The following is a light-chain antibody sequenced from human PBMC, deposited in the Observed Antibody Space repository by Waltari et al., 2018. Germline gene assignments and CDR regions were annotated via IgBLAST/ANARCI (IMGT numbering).Light chain of an antibody. Sequence: QSVLTQPPSVSAAPGQRVTISCSGGSSNIGNNYVSWYRQFPGTAPKLLIYDDSDRPSGIPGRSPGSKSGTSATLDITGLQAGDEADYYCGTWDSSLSGAVFGGGTHLTVL. CDR3: GTWDSSLSGAV. CDR2: DDS. J-gene: IGLJ7*01. V-gene: IGLV1-51*01. CDR1: SSNIGNNY.